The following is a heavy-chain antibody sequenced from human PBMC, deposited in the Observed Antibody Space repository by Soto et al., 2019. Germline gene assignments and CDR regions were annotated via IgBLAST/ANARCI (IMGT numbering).Heavy chain of an antibody. Sequence: GGSLRLSCAASGFTFSSYWRSWVRQAPGKGLEWVANIKQDGSEKYYVDSVKGRFTISRDNAKNSLYLQMNSLRAEDTAVYYCARGPSGSYRYYFDYWGQGTLVTVSS. V-gene: IGHV3-7*03. D-gene: IGHD1-26*01. J-gene: IGHJ4*02. CDR3: ARGPSGSYRYYFDY. CDR2: IKQDGSEK. CDR1: GFTFSSYW.